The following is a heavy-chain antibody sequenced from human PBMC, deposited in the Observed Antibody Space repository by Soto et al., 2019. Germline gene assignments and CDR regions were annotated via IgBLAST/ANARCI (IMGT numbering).Heavy chain of an antibody. V-gene: IGHV1-3*01. D-gene: IGHD3-16*01. Sequence: QVQHVQSGAEVKKPGASVKVSCKASGYIFTSFAIHWVRQAPGQRPEWMGWINAGNGNTEYSQNFRGRVTITRDTSATTAYMELSGVRFEDTPVYYCARGSESAYITCYVNGDYWGQGTLVTVSS. CDR1: GYIFTSFA. J-gene: IGHJ4*02. CDR3: ARGSESAYITCYVNGDY. CDR2: INAGNGNT.